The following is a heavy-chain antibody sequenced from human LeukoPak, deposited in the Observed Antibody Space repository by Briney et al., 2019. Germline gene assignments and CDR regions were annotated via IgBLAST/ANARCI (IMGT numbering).Heavy chain of an antibody. CDR1: GYTFTSYD. D-gene: IGHD3-16*02. J-gene: IGHJ4*02. CDR2: MNPNSGNT. CDR3: ARYYDYVWGSYHSFDY. Sequence: ASVTVSCTASGYTFTSYDINWVRQAPGQGLEWMGWMNPNSGNTGYAQKFQGRVTMTRNTSISTAYMELSSLRSEDTAVYYCARYYDYVWGSYHSFDYWGQGTLVPVSS. V-gene: IGHV1-8*01.